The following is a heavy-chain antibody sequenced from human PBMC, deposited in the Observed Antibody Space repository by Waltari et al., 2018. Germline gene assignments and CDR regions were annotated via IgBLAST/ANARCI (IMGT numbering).Heavy chain of an antibody. V-gene: IGHV3-48*02. CDR3: ARAGGCDY. J-gene: IGHJ4*02. Sequence: EVQLVESGGDLVQPGGSLRLSCAASGFSFSDYYMNWVRQAPGKGLEWISFISGGSRTIYYADSVKGRFTISRDNVNNLLYLQMNSLRDEDTAVYYCARAGGCDYWGQGTLVTVSS. CDR1: GFSFSDYY. D-gene: IGHD3-10*01. CDR2: ISGGSRTI.